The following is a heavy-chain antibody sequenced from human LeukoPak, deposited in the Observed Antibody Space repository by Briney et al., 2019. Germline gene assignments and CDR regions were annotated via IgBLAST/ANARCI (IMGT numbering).Heavy chain of an antibody. CDR1: GFTFSSYG. V-gene: IGHV3-30*03. Sequence: GGSLRLSCAASGFTFSSYGMHWVRQAPGKGLEWVAVISYDGSNKYYADSVKGRFTISRDNSKNTLYLQMNSLRAEDTAVYYCARDFEWYSSGWFDYWGQGTLVTVSS. CDR3: ARDFEWYSSGWFDY. J-gene: IGHJ4*02. D-gene: IGHD6-19*01. CDR2: ISYDGSNK.